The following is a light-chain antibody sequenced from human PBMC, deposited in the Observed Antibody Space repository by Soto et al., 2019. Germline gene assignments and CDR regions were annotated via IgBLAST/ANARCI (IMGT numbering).Light chain of an antibody. CDR3: QSYDSSRSGYV. J-gene: IGLJ1*01. CDR1: SSNIGAGYD. V-gene: IGLV1-40*01. CDR2: GNS. Sequence: SVLTQPPSVSGAPGQRVTISCTGSSSNIGAGYDVHWYQQLPGTAPKLLIYGNSNRPSGVPDRFSGSKSGTSASLAITGLQAEDDADYYCQSYDSSRSGYVFGTGTKLTVL.